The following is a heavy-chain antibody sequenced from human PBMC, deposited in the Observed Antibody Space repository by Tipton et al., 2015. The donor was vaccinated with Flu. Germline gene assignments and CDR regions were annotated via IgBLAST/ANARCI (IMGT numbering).Heavy chain of an antibody. CDR1: GFTFSSYS. D-gene: IGHD3-10*01. CDR3: ARDRDYGSGNDY. V-gene: IGHV3-21*01. Sequence: GSLRLSCAASGFTFSSYSMNWVRQAPGKGLEWVSSISSSSSYIYYADSVKGRFTISRDNAKNSLYLQMNSLRAEDTAVYYCARDRDYGSGNDYWGQGTLVTVSS. CDR2: ISSSSSYI. J-gene: IGHJ4*02.